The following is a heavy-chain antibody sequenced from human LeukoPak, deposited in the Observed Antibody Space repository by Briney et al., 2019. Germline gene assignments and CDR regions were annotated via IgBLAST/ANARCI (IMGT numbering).Heavy chain of an antibody. J-gene: IGHJ5*02. CDR1: GCTFSDYY. CDR2: ISSSGSTI. CDR3: ARDRGGSSTNWFDP. Sequence: GGSLRLSCAASGCTFSDYYMSWIRQAPGKGLEWVSYISSSGSTIYYADSVKGRFTISRDNAKNSLYLQMNSLRAEDTAVYYCARDRGGSSTNWFDPWGQGTLVTVSS. V-gene: IGHV3-11*04. D-gene: IGHD2-15*01.